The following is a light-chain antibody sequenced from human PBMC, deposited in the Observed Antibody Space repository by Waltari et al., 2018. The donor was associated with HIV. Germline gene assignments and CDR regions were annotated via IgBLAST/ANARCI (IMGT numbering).Light chain of an antibody. CDR2: GDT. J-gene: IGLJ2*01. V-gene: IGLV1-40*01. CDR1: SSYIGAGHD. CDR3: QSFDSSLSNLVV. Sequence: QAVLTQPPSVSGAPGQRVTISCTGSSSYIGAGHDVHWDQQLPGTAPKLLIYGDTHRPSGVPDRFSGSKSGTSASLSIAGLQTEDEAVFYCQSFDSSLSNLVVFGGGTKVTVL.